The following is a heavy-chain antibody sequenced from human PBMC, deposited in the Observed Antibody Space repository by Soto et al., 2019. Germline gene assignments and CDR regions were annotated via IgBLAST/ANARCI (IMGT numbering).Heavy chain of an antibody. CDR1: GGSISSGDYY. CDR3: ARIPYYYDSSGYPDAFDI. CDR2: IYYSGSS. D-gene: IGHD3-22*01. Sequence: QVQLLESGPGLVKPSQTLSLTCTVSGGSISSGDYYWSWIRQPPGKGQEWIGYIYYSGSSYYNPLRKSRVNIPVDTSTNHFSLKLSSVTAADTAVYYCARIPYYYDSSGYPDAFDIWGQGTMVTVSS. V-gene: IGHV4-30-4*01. J-gene: IGHJ3*02.